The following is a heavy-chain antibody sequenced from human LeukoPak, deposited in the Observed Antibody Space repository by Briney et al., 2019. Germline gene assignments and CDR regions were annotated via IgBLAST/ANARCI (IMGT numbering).Heavy chain of an antibody. CDR2: ISSGRSVM. CDR1: GFTFSVYG. CDR3: AGGVYGYNAFDY. D-gene: IGHD5/OR15-5a*01. V-gene: IGHV3-48*02. J-gene: IGHJ4*02. Sequence: GGSLRLSCAASGFTFSVYGMSWVREAPGKGLEWVSHISSGRSVMNYADSVKGRFTISRDNGKNSVYLQMNSLRDEDTAVYYCAGGVYGYNAFDYWGQGTLVSVSS.